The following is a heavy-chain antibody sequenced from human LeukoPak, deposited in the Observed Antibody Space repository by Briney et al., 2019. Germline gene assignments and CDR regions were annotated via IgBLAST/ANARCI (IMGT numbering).Heavy chain of an antibody. CDR1: GFIFSTYG. V-gene: IGHV3-30*02. D-gene: IGHD6-13*01. CDR2: IRYDVTNE. J-gene: IGHJ4*02. Sequence: PGGSLRLSCAAFGFIFSTYGMHSVRQAPGKGLEWVAFIRYDVTNEYYKDTVKGRFTISRDNSNNILYLQMSSRRVEDTAVYYWAKGDTSTWYNVDYWGQRILVTVSS. CDR3: AKGDTSTWYNVDY.